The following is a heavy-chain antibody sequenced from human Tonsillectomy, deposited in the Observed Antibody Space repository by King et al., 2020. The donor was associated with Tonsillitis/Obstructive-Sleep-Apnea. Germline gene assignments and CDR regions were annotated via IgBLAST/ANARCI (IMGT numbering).Heavy chain of an antibody. CDR1: GSTFTNHY. CDR3: ARERDGKQQTAGMDV. Sequence: QLVQSGAEVKKPGASVKVSCETSGSTFTNHYIHWVRQAPGQGLEWMGMLNPSGGSTNYAQKFQGRVTMTRDTSTSTLYMELSGLRSADTAVYYCARERDGKQQTAGMDVWGQGTTVTVSS. D-gene: IGHD6-13*01. CDR2: LNPSGGST. J-gene: IGHJ6*02. V-gene: IGHV1-46*01.